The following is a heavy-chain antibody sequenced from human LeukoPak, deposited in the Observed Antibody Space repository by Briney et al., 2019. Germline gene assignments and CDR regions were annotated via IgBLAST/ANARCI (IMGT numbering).Heavy chain of an antibody. CDR1: GFTFSSNY. CDR3: ARDDIAAAGNIDY. V-gene: IGHV3-66*02. CDR2: IYSGGST. J-gene: IGHJ4*02. Sequence: GGSLRLSCAASGFTFSSNYMSWVRQAPGKGLEWVSVIYSGGSTYYADSVTGRFTISRDNSKNTLYLQMNSLRAEDTAVYYCARDDIAAAGNIDYWGQGTLVTVSS. D-gene: IGHD6-13*01.